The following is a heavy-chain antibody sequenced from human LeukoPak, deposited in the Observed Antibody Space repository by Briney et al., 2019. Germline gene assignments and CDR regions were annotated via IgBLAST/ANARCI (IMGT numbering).Heavy chain of an antibody. CDR1: GFTFGIYE. CDR2: IGSSDSTT. D-gene: IGHD5-18*01. V-gene: IGHV3-48*03. Sequence: GGSLRLSCVASGFTFGIYEMNWVRQAPGKGLEWLSYIGSSDSTTHYADSVKGRFTISRDNAKNSLYLQMNSLRVEDTAVYYCARVNTAMVKPNYFDYWGQGTLVTVSS. CDR3: ARVNTAMVKPNYFDY. J-gene: IGHJ4*02.